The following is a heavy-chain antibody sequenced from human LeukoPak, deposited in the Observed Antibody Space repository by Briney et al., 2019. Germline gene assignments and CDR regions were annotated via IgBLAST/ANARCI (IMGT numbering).Heavy chain of an antibody. Sequence: GGSLRLSCAASGFTFSSYGMSWVRQAPGKGLEWVSAISGSGGSTYYADSVKGRFTISRDNSKNTLYLQMNSLRAEDTAVYYCAKDPRRHGYYPFDYWGQGTLVTVSS. D-gene: IGHD3-22*01. V-gene: IGHV3-23*01. CDR2: ISGSGGST. J-gene: IGHJ4*02. CDR1: GFTFSSYG. CDR3: AKDPRRHGYYPFDY.